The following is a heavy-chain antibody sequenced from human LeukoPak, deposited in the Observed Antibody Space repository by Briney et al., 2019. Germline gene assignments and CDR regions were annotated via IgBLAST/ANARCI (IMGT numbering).Heavy chain of an antibody. J-gene: IGHJ4*02. CDR1: GYSFTSYW. CDR2: IYPGDSDT. Sequence: GESLKISCKGSGYSFTSYWIGWVRQMPGKGLEWMGIIYPGDSDTRYSPSFQGQVTISADKSISTAYLQWSSLKASDTAMYYCARVRMRGYGGNPPGFDYWGQGTLVTVSS. CDR3: ARVRMRGYGGNPPGFDY. V-gene: IGHV5-51*01. D-gene: IGHD4-23*01.